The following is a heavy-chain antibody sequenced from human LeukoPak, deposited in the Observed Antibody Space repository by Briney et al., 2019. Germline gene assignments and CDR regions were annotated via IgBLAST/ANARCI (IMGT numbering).Heavy chain of an antibody. CDR2: INHSGST. V-gene: IGHV4-34*01. J-gene: IGHJ6*03. D-gene: IGHD3-10*01. Sequence: SETLSLTCAVYGRCFIGYYWGWIRQPPGKGREWIGEINHSGSTNYNPSLKSRVTISVDTSKNQFSLKLSSVTAADTAVYYCARGSGMRCVWFFPIYYMDVWGKGTTVTVS. CDR1: GRCFIGYY. CDR3: ARGSGMRCVWFFPIYYMDV.